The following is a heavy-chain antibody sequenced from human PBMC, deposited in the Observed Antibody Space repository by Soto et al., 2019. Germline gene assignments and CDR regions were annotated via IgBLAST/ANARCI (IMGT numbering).Heavy chain of an antibody. J-gene: IGHJ4*02. Sequence: SVKVSCKASGGLFSSYPISWVRQVPGQGLEWVGGIIPVFQTAYYTQRFQGRVTITADESTNTAYMELSSLRSEDTAIYYCARGGSGYTWFNEFWGQGTLVTVSS. D-gene: IGHD3-22*01. CDR1: GGLFSSYP. V-gene: IGHV1-69*13. CDR3: ARGGSGYTWFNEF. CDR2: IIPVFQTA.